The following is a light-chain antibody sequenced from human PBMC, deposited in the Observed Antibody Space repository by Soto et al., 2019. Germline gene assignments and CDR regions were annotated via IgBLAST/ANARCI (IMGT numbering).Light chain of an antibody. V-gene: IGKV1-39*01. CDR1: QSISSY. CDR3: QQSYSTPYT. J-gene: IGKJ2*01. Sequence: DIQMPQSPSSLSASVGDRVTITCRASQSISSYLNCYQQKPGKAPKLLIYAASSLQSGVPSRFSGSGSGTDFTLTISSLQPEDFATYYCQQSYSTPYTFGQGTKLEIK. CDR2: AAS.